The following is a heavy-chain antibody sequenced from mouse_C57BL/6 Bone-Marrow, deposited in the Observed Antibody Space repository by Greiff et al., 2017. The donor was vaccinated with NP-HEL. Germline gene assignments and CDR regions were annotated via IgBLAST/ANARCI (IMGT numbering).Heavy chain of an antibody. J-gene: IGHJ4*01. CDR1: GFTFSDFY. CDR2: SRNKANDYTT. V-gene: IGHV7-1*01. CDR3: ARDLIYYDYDGGYAMDY. D-gene: IGHD2-4*01. Sequence: EVKLVESGGGLVQSGRSLRLSCATSGFTFSDFYMEWVRQAPGKGLEWIAASRNKANDYTTEYSASVKGRFIVSRDTSQSILYLQMNALRAEDTAIYYCARDLIYYDYDGGYAMDYWGQGTSVTVSS.